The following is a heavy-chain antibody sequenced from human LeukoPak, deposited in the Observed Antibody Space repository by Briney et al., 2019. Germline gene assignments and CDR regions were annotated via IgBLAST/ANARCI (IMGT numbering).Heavy chain of an antibody. CDR3: ARRLKNSRGIDY. J-gene: IGHJ4*02. CDR2: IYPGDSDT. CDR1: GYSFPSYW. Sequence: GESLKISCKGSGYSFPSYWIARVRQMPGKGLEWMGIIYPGDSDTTYSPSFQGQVTISADKSISTAYLQWSSLKASDTAIYYCARRLKNSRGIDYWGQGTLVTVSS. D-gene: IGHD2/OR15-2a*01. V-gene: IGHV5-51*01.